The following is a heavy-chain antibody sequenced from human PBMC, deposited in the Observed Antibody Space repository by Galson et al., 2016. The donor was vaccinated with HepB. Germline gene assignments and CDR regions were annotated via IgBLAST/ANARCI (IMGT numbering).Heavy chain of an antibody. J-gene: IGHJ3*02. D-gene: IGHD5-24*01. CDR3: ARAVDNFCAFDI. Sequence: SETLSLTCGVSGGAITNSHWWSWVRQPPGKGLEWIGEIYHTITTNYNPSLKSRVTISVDKSKNQFSLNLSSVTAADTAVYYCARAVDNFCAFDIWGQGTMVTVSS. CDR1: GGAITNSHW. V-gene: IGHV4-4*02. CDR2: IYHTITT.